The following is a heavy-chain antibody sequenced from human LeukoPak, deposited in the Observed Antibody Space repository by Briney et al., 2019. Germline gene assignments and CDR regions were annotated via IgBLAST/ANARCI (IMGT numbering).Heavy chain of an antibody. CDR2: IYPGDSDT. J-gene: IGHJ4*02. CDR1: GYSFTSYW. CDR3: ARTSRVAAAAPDY. V-gene: IGHV5-51*01. Sequence: GESLKISCKGSGYSFTSYWIGWVRQMPGKGLEWMGIIYPGDSDTRYSPSFQGQVTVSADKSIYTAYLQWSSLKASDTAMYFCARTSRVAAAAPDYWGQGTLVTVSS. D-gene: IGHD6-13*01.